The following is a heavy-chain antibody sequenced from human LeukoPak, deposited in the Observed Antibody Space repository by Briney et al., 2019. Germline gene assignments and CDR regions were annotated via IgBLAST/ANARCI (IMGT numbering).Heavy chain of an antibody. CDR1: GFTFSNYW. Sequence: GGSLRLSCTASGFTFSNYWMSWVRQAPGKGLEWVANIKEDGSEKYYVDSVKGRFTISRDNARNSLYLQMNSLRAEDTAVYYCASGRQLGYWGQGTLVTVSS. J-gene: IGHJ4*02. CDR2: IKEDGSEK. D-gene: IGHD6-13*01. V-gene: IGHV3-7*01. CDR3: ASGRQLGY.